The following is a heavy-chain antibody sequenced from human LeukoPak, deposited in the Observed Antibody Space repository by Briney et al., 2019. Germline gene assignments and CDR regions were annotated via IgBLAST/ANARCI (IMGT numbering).Heavy chain of an antibody. Sequence: ASVKVSCKASGYTFTSYDINWVRQATGQGLEWMGWMNPNSGNTGYAQKFQGRVTMTRNTSISTAYMELSSLRSEDTAVYYCARGRSGMVRGASRTHYFDYWGQGTLVTVSS. CDR2: MNPNSGNT. D-gene: IGHD3-10*01. J-gene: IGHJ4*02. CDR1: GYTFTSYD. CDR3: ARGRSGMVRGASRTHYFDY. V-gene: IGHV1-8*01.